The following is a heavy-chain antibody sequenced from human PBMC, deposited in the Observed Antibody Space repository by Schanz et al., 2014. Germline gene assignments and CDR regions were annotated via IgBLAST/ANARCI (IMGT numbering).Heavy chain of an antibody. CDR1: GFIFTSYS. V-gene: IGHV3-21*01. CDR3: AREYASTWFESNVMAGRIDN. Sequence: EVQLVESGGGLVKSGGSLRLSCATSGFIFTSYSMHWVRQAPGKGLEWVSSISSSNNYYYYADSVKGRFTISRDAAKDSLFLQMTSLRADDTAVYFCAREYASTWFESNVMAGRIDNWGQGTLVTVSS. CDR2: ISSSNNYY. J-gene: IGHJ4*02. D-gene: IGHD2-8*01.